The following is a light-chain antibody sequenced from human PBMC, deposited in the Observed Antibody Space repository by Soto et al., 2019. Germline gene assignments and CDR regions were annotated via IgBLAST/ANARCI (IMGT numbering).Light chain of an antibody. CDR3: CSYAGSSTYV. Sequence: QSALTQPRSVSGSPGQSVTISCTGTSSGVGGYNYVSWYQQHPGKAPKLMIYDVSKRPSGVPDRFSGSKSGNTASLTISGLQAEDEADYYCCSYAGSSTYVFGTGTKLTVL. CDR1: SSGVGGYNY. V-gene: IGLV2-11*01. J-gene: IGLJ1*01. CDR2: DVS.